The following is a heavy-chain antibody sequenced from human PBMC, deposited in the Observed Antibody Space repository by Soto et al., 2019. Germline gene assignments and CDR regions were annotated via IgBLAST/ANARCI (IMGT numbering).Heavy chain of an antibody. CDR1: GGTFSSYA. CDR2: IIPIFGTA. D-gene: IGHD2-2*02. CDR3: ASAVGYCSSTSCYIPDY. V-gene: IGHV1-69*01. J-gene: IGHJ4*02. Sequence: QVQLVQSGAEVKKPGSSVKVSCKASGGTFSSYAISWVRQAPGQGLEWMGGIIPIFGTANYAQKFQGRVTITADDSTSTAYMELSSLRSEDTAVYYCASAVGYCSSTSCYIPDYWGQGTLVTVSS.